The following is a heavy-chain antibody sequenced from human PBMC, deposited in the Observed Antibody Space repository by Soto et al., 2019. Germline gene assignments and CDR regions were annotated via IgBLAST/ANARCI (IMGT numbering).Heavy chain of an antibody. V-gene: IGHV3-11*05. Sequence: QVQLVESGGGLVKPGGSLRLSCAASGFTFSDYYMSWIRQAPGKGLEWVSYISSSSSYTNYADSVKGRFTISRDNAXKXLXLXLNSLRAEDTAVYYCARDLPGYSGYDYVYYYYGMDVWGQGTTVTVSS. J-gene: IGHJ6*02. D-gene: IGHD5-12*01. CDR1: GFTFSDYY. CDR2: ISSSSSYT. CDR3: ARDLPGYSGYDYVYYYYGMDV.